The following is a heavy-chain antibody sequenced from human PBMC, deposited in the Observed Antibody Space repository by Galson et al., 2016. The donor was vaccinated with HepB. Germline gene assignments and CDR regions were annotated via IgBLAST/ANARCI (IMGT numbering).Heavy chain of an antibody. J-gene: IGHJ4*02. CDR3: SLHWNCDS. V-gene: IGHV3-30*04. D-gene: IGHD1-1*01. CDR1: GFSFSRYA. CDR2: IPYDGRNK. Sequence: SLRLSCAASGFSFSRYAMQWVRQAPGKGLEWVAAIPYDGRNKYHADSVRGRFTISRDKSKNTLYLQTDSLRAEDTAVYYCSLHWNCDSWGQGTLVTVSS.